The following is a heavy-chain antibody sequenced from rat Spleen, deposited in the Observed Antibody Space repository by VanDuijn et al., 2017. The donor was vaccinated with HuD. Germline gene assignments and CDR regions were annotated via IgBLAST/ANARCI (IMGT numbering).Heavy chain of an antibody. CDR3: GRHWYNSYCDY. D-gene: IGHD1-4*01. V-gene: IGHV5-29*01. CDR1: GITFSDYY. CDR2: ISSDGGRN. J-gene: IGHJ2*01. Sequence: EVQLVESDGGLVQPGRSLKLPCAASGITFSDYYMAWVRQAPTKGLEWVATISSDGGRNFYRESVKGRFNVSRDKAKSSLYLQMDSLRSGDTATYYCGRHWYNSYCDYWGQGVMVTVSS.